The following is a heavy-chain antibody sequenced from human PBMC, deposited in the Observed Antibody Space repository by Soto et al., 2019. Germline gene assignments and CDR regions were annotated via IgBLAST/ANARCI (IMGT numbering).Heavy chain of an antibody. Sequence: EVQLLESGGGLVQPGGSLRLSCAASGFTFSSYAMSWVRQAPGKGLEWVSAISGSGGSTYYADSVKGRFTISRYNSKNTLYLQMNSMRAEDTAVYYWAKERDWAGYLDYWCQGTLVTVS. CDR3: AKERDWAGYLDY. D-gene: IGHD6-19*01. CDR2: ISGSGGST. CDR1: GFTFSSYA. V-gene: IGHV3-23*01. J-gene: IGHJ4*02.